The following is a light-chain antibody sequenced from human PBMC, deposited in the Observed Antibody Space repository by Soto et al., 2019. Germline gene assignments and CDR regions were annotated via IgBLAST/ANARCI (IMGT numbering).Light chain of an antibody. CDR2: DAS. J-gene: IGKJ4*01. Sequence: DIHMTQSPSTLSASVGDRVTISCRASQNIFTYLAWYQQKPGKAPKLLIFDASTLQSGVPPRFSGSGSGTEFTLTISSLQSEDFAVYYCQQYNSWPLTFGGGTKVDIK. CDR3: QQYNSWPLT. V-gene: IGKV1-5*01. CDR1: QNIFTY.